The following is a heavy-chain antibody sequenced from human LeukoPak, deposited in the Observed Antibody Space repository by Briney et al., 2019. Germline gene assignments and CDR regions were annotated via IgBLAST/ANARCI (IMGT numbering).Heavy chain of an antibody. CDR3: ARYYIIGTFHFDY. CDR2: INYSGST. D-gene: IGHD1/OR15-1a*01. CDR1: GGSISSYY. V-gene: IGHV4-39*07. Sequence: SETLSLTCTVSGGSISSYYWSWIRQPPGKGLEWIASINYSGSTYFNPSLKSRVTISIDTSTNQFSLKLNSVTAADTAVYYCARYYIIGTFHFDYWGQGTLVTVSS. J-gene: IGHJ4*02.